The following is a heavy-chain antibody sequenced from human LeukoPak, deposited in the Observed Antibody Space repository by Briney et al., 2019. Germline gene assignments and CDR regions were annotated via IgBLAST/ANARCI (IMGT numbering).Heavy chain of an antibody. D-gene: IGHD1-26*01. CDR2: IYHSGST. V-gene: IGHV4-4*01. Sequence: PAGTLSLTCAVSGGSISSSNWWSWVRQPPGKGLEWIGEIYHSGSTNYNPSLKSRVTISVDKSKNQFSLKLSSVTAADTAVYSCARDSIVGASSAFDIWGQGTMVTVSS. CDR3: ARDSIVGASSAFDI. J-gene: IGHJ3*02. CDR1: GGSISSSNW.